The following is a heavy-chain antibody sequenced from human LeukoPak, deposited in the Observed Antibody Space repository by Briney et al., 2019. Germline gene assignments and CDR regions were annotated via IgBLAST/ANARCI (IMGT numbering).Heavy chain of an antibody. Sequence: GGSLRLSCAASGFTFSSYAMSWVRQAPGKGLEWVSAISGSGGSTYYADSVKGRFTISRDNSKNTLYLQMNSLRAEDTAVYYCARAFRSIAAAGSYDAFDIWGQGTMVTVSS. V-gene: IGHV3-23*01. CDR1: GFTFSSYA. CDR2: ISGSGGST. J-gene: IGHJ3*02. CDR3: ARAFRSIAAAGSYDAFDI. D-gene: IGHD6-13*01.